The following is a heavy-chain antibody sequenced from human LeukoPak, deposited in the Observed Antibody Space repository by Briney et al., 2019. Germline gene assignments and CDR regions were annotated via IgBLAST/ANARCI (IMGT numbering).Heavy chain of an antibody. V-gene: IGHV4-61*02. Sequence: PSETLSLTCTVSGDSLSSGDYYWNWLRQPAGKRLEWIGRISTSGTPNYNPSFRGRLTISIDTSKNQFSLNLRSVTAAETGIYYCARGPYWGQGTLVTVSS. CDR1: GDSLSSGDYY. J-gene: IGHJ4*02. CDR3: ARGPY. CDR2: ISTSGTP.